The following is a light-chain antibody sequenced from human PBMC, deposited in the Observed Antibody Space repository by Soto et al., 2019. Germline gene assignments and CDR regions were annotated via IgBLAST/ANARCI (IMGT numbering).Light chain of an antibody. Sequence: EIVMTQSPVTLSVSPGERVTLSCMASQSVSSNLAWYQQKPGQAPSLLIYGAFTRATGIPARFSGSGSGTEFTLTISSLQSEDFAVYYCQQYNNWPRSFGQGTRLEIK. CDR1: QSVSSN. CDR3: QQYNNWPRS. J-gene: IGKJ5*01. CDR2: GAF. V-gene: IGKV3-15*01.